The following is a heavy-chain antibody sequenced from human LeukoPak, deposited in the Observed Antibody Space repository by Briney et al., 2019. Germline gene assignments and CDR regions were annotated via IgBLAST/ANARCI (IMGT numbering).Heavy chain of an antibody. Sequence: ASVKVSCKSSGYTFTSYDINWVRQATGRGLEWMGWMNPNSGNTGYAQKFQGRVTMTRNTSISTAYMELSSLRSEDTAVYYCARRLVLRYYYYYYMDVWGKGTTVTVSS. V-gene: IGHV1-8*01. CDR3: ARRLVLRYYYYYYMDV. J-gene: IGHJ6*03. CDR2: MNPNSGNT. D-gene: IGHD6-6*01. CDR1: GYTFTSYD.